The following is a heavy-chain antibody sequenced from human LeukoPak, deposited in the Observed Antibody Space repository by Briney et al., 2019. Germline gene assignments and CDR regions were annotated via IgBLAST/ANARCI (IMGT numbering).Heavy chain of an antibody. J-gene: IGHJ6*03. D-gene: IGHD1-26*01. CDR2: ISYDGSNK. V-gene: IGHV3-30*18. Sequence: GRSLRLSCAASGFTFSSYGMHWVRQAPGKGLEWVAVISYDGSNKYYADSVKGRFTISRDNSKNTLYLQMNSLRAEDTAVYYCAKAHFSYAYYYYMDVWGKGTTVTISS. CDR1: GFTFSSYG. CDR3: AKAHFSYAYYYYMDV.